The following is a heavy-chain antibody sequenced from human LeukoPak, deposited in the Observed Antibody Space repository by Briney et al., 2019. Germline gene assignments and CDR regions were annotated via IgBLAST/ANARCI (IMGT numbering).Heavy chain of an antibody. J-gene: IGHJ4*02. D-gene: IGHD4-17*01. Sequence: GGSLRLSCAASGYTFSSYWMSWVRQAPGKGLEWVANIKQDGSDKYYVDSVKGRFTISRDNAKNSLYLRMNSLRAEDTAVYYCAREQYGDHFDYWGQGTLVTVSS. CDR3: AREQYGDHFDY. CDR1: GYTFSSYW. CDR2: IKQDGSDK. V-gene: IGHV3-7*03.